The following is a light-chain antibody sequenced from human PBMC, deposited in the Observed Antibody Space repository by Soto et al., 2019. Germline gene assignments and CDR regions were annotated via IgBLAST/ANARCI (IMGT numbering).Light chain of an antibody. Sequence: VMTQTPLSLSVAPGQPASISCKSSQSLLHITGETFLFWYLQKPGQSQQLXIYEVYTRVSGVQDRFSGSGSGTGFTLEIRRVETDDVGIYYCMQSTQLPPTFGQGTRVDIK. CDR2: EVY. CDR1: QSLLHITGETF. V-gene: IGKV2D-29*02. J-gene: IGKJ5*01. CDR3: MQSTQLPPT.